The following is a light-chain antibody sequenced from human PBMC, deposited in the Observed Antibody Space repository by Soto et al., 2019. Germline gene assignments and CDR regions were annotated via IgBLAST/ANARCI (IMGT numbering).Light chain of an antibody. Sequence: QSVLTQPASVSGSPGQSSTLSCTGTSSDVGGYNYVSWYQQHPGKAPKLMIYDVSNRPSGVSNRFSGSKSGNTASLTISGLQAEDEADYYCSSYTSSSIIYVFGTGTQLTVL. CDR3: SSYTSSSIIYV. V-gene: IGLV2-14*01. CDR2: DVS. CDR1: SSDVGGYNY. J-gene: IGLJ1*01.